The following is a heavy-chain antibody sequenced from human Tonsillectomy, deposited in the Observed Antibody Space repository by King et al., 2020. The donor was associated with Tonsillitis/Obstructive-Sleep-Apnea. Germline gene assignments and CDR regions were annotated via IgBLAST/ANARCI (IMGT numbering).Heavy chain of an antibody. CDR3: AREKVIVAATNYWFDP. CDR1: GYTFIDYY. CDR2: INPNRGGT. V-gene: IGHV1-2*02. Sequence: VQLVESGAEVKKPGASVKVSCKASGYTFIDYYMHWVRQAPGQGLEWMGGINPNRGGTNYAQKFQGRVTLTRDTSINTVYMEVSRLRFDDTAVYYCAREKVIVAATNYWFDPWGQGTLVTVSS. J-gene: IGHJ5*02. D-gene: IGHD2-15*01.